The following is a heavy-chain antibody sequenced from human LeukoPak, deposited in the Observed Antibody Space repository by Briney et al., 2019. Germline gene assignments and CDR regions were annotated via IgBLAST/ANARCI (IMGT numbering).Heavy chain of an antibody. D-gene: IGHD3-16*01. J-gene: IGHJ4*02. CDR2: IYYSGST. Sequence: SGTLSLTCTVSGGSISSYYWSWIRQPPGKGLEWIGYIYYSGSTNYNPSLKSRVTISVDTSKNQFSLKLSSVTAADTAVYYCARSLYDYVWGSYRYFDYWGQGTLVTVSS. CDR1: GGSISSYY. V-gene: IGHV4-59*01. CDR3: ARSLYDYVWGSYRYFDY.